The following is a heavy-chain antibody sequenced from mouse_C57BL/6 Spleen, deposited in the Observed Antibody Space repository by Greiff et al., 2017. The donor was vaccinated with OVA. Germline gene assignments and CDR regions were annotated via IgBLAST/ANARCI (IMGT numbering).Heavy chain of an antibody. CDR2: IRSKSNNYAT. Sequence: EVQRVESGGGLVQPKGSLKLSCAASGFSFNTYAMNWVRQAPGKGLEWVARIRSKSNNYATYYADSVKDRFTISRDDTESMLYLQMNNLKTEVTAMYYCVRHAGLPNMDYWGQGTSLTVSS. CDR1: GFSFNTYA. CDR3: VRHAGLPNMDY. J-gene: IGHJ4*01. V-gene: IGHV10-1*01. D-gene: IGHD2-4*01.